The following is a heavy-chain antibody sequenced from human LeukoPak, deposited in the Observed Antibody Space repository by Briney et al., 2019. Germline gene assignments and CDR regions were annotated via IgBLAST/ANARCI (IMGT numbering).Heavy chain of an antibody. CDR2: ISYDGTDK. CDR3: ARDQPYFDS. J-gene: IGHJ4*02. Sequence: GGSLRLSCAASGFAFSSYAIHWVRQAPDKGLEWVAVISYDGTDKYYADSVKGRFTISRDNSKNMLYLQMNSLRAEDTAVYFCARDQPYFDSWGRGTLVTVSS. CDR1: GFAFSSYA. V-gene: IGHV3-30*04.